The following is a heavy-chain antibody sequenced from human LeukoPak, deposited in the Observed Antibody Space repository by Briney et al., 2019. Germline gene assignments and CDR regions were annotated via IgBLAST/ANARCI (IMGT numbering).Heavy chain of an antibody. J-gene: IGHJ4*02. CDR3: ARVEVGGSYSKFDY. Sequence: PGGSLRLSCAASGFSFSSYRMHWVRQAPGKGLVWVSRINEDGSTINYADSVKGRFTISRDNAKNTLSLQMNSLRAEDTAVYYCARVEVGGSYSKFDYWGQGTLVTVSS. CDR2: INEDGSTI. V-gene: IGHV3-74*01. CDR1: GFSFSSYR. D-gene: IGHD1-26*01.